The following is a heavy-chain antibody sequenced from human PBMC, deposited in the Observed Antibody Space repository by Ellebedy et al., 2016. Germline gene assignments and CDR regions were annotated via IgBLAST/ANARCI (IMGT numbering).Heavy chain of an antibody. CDR2: ISYDGSYK. J-gene: IGHJ6*02. D-gene: IGHD4-11*01. Sequence: GESLKISXAASGFSVTSNDMSWVRQAPGKGLEWVAVISYDGSYKYYADSVKGRFTISRDNSKNTLYMQMNSLRHEDTAVYFCAKDWAYSSYYNYGMDVWGQGTTVTVSS. CDR1: GFSVTSND. CDR3: AKDWAYSSYYNYGMDV. V-gene: IGHV3-30*19.